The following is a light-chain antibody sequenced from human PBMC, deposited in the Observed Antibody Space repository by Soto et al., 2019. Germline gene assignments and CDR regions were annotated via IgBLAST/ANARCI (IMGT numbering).Light chain of an antibody. J-gene: IGKJ1*01. CDR2: GVS. CDR3: QQYNNWRT. Sequence: EIVMTQSPATLSVSPGERATLSCRASQSVNNNLAWYQQKPGQAPRLLIHGVSTRATGIPARFSGSGSGTELTLTISSLQSEDFAVYYCQQYNNWRTFGQGTKVDI. CDR1: QSVNNN. V-gene: IGKV3-15*01.